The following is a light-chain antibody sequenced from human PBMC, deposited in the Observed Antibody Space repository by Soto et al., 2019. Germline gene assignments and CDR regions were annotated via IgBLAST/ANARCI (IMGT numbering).Light chain of an antibody. CDR1: SSNIGAGYD. CDR3: QSYDSSLSGWVV. Sequence: QSVLTQPPSVSGAQGQRVTISCTGSSSNIGAGYDVHWYQQLPGTAPKLLIYGNSNRPSGVPDRFSGSKSGTSASLAITGLQAEDEADYYCQSYDSSLSGWVVFGGGTKLTVL. CDR2: GNS. J-gene: IGLJ2*01. V-gene: IGLV1-40*01.